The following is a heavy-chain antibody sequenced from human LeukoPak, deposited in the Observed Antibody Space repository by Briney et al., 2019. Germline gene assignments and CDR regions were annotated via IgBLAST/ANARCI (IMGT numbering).Heavy chain of an antibody. CDR2: ITGSGDTT. J-gene: IGHJ4*02. D-gene: IGHD2-15*01. V-gene: IGHV3-23*01. CDR3: AKAGLGYCSGGSCYLRGFDY. CDR1: GFTFTSYA. Sequence: GGSLRLSCAASGFTFTSYAMSWVRQAPGKGLEWVSAITGSGDTTYYAASVKGRFTISRDNSKNTLYLQMNSLRAEDTAVYYCAKAGLGYCSGGSCYLRGFDYWGQGTLVTVSS.